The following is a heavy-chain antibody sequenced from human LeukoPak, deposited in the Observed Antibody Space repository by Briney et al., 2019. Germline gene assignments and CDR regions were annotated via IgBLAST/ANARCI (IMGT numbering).Heavy chain of an antibody. CDR1: GDSISSALW. CDR2: ISRDGST. D-gene: IGHD1-26*01. V-gene: IGHV4-4*02. J-gene: IGHJ4*02. CDR3: TTSSGWYSLNY. Sequence: PSETLSLTCAVSGDSISSALWWNWVRQPPGKGLDWIGAISRDGSTKYNPSLKNRVTISKDNSKNQFSLKLNSVTPADTAVYYCTTSSGWYSLNYWGQGVLITVSS.